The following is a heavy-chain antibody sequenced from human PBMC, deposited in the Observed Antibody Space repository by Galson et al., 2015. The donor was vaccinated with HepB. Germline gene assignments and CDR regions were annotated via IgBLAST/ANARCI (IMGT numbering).Heavy chain of an antibody. CDR1: GFTFSSYG. V-gene: IGHV3-33*01. J-gene: IGHJ4*02. D-gene: IGHD1-26*01. CDR3: ARDFIGGSYYGGEDY. Sequence: SLRLSCAASGFTFSSYGMHWVRQAPGKGLEWVAVIWYDGSNKYYADSVKGRFTISRDNSKNTLYLQMNSLRAEDTAVYYCARDFIGGSYYGGEDYWGQGTLVTVSS. CDR2: IWYDGSNK.